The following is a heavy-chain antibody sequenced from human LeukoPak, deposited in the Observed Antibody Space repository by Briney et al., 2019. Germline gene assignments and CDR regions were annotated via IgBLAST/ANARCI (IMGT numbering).Heavy chain of an antibody. CDR2: LYPGNSDT. J-gene: IGHJ3*02. V-gene: IGHV5-51*01. D-gene: IGHD4-23*01. CDR1: GYSFTSYW. Sequence: GESLKISCKGSGYSFTSYWIGWVRQMPGKGLEWMSLLYPGNSDTRYSPSVQGQVTVSVDRSISTAYLQWSSLKASDTAMYYCARHGEYGGYKGENFDIWGQGTMVTVSS. CDR3: ARHGEYGGYKGENFDI.